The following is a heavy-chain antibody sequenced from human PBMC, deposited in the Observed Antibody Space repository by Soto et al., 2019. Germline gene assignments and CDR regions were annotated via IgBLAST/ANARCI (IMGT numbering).Heavy chain of an antibody. CDR3: ARGGFDSGGYPYTFDY. J-gene: IGHJ4*02. D-gene: IGHD3-22*01. V-gene: IGHV3-33*08. CDR1: GFTFSSYW. CDR2: IWYDGSKK. Sequence: VQLVESGGGLVQPGGSLRLSCAASGFTFSSYWMSWVRQAPGKGLEWVAVIWYDGSKKYHADFVKGRFTISRDSSKSTLYLQMNSLRAEDTAVYYCARGGFDSGGYPYTFDYWGQGTLVTVSS.